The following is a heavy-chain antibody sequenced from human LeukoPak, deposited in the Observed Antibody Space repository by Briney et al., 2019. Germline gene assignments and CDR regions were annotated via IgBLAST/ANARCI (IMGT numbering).Heavy chain of an antibody. J-gene: IGHJ6*02. D-gene: IGHD3-3*01. V-gene: IGHV4-30-2*01. CDR2: IYHSGST. Sequence: SETLSLTCAVSGGSISSGGYSWSWIRQPPGKGLEWIGYIYHSGSTYYNPSLKSRVTISVDRSKNQFSLKLSSVTAADTAVYYCAKEGNYDFWSGPQYYYYGMDVWGQGTTVTVSS. CDR1: GGSISSGGYS. CDR3: AKEGNYDFWSGPQYYYYGMDV.